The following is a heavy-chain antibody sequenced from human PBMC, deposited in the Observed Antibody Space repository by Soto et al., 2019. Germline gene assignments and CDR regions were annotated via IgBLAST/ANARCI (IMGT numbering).Heavy chain of an antibody. CDR1: GGSISSSNW. D-gene: IGHD6-6*01. V-gene: IGHV4-4*02. Sequence: PSETLSLTCAVSGGSISSSNWWSWVRQPPGKGLECIGEIYHSGSTNYNPSLKSRVTISVDKSKNQFSLKMYSVTAADTAVYYCAGHYSRSWLYNYWGQGTLVTVSS. CDR3: AGHYSRSWLYNY. J-gene: IGHJ4*02. CDR2: IYHSGST.